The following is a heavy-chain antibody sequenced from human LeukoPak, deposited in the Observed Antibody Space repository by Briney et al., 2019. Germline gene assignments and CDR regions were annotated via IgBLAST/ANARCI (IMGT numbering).Heavy chain of an antibody. CDR1: GFTFSSYA. Sequence: GGSLRLSCAASGFTFSSYAMHWVRQAPGKGLEWVAVISYDGSNKYYADSVKGRFTISRDNSMNTLYLQMNSLRAEDTAVYYCAKGVGAQTDYWGQGTLVTVSS. CDR3: AKGVGAQTDY. J-gene: IGHJ4*02. V-gene: IGHV3-30*04. CDR2: ISYDGSNK. D-gene: IGHD1-26*01.